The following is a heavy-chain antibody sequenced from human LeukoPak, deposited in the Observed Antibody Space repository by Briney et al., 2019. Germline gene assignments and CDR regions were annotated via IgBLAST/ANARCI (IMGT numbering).Heavy chain of an antibody. CDR2: IGIRSSDT. V-gene: IGHV3-21*05. Sequence: GGSLRLSCAASGFIFSSYSMNWVRQAPGKGLEWVSYIGIRSSDTYYADSVKGRFTISRDNARNSLYLQVNTLRAEDTAIYYCARDHVWAFDIWGQGIMVTVSS. CDR3: ARDHVWAFDI. CDR1: GFIFSSYS. D-gene: IGHD3-16*01. J-gene: IGHJ3*02.